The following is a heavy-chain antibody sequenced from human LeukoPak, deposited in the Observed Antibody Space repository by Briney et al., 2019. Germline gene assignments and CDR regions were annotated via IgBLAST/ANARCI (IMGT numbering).Heavy chain of an antibody. V-gene: IGHV3-9*01. CDR3: AKGHYDSSGYYYGNAFDI. Sequence: GGSLRLSCAASGLTFDDYAMHWVRQAPGKGLEWVSGISWNSGSIGYADSVKGRFTISRDNAKNSLYLQMNSLRAEDTALYYCAKGHYDSSGYYYGNAFDIWGQGTMVTVSS. CDR1: GLTFDDYA. J-gene: IGHJ3*02. CDR2: ISWNSGSI. D-gene: IGHD3-22*01.